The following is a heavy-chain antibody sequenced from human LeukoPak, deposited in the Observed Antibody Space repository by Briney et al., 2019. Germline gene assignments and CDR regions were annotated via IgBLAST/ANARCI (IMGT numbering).Heavy chain of an antibody. V-gene: IGHV4-59*01. D-gene: IGHD6-13*01. Sequence: SETLSLTCTVSGGSISSYYWSWIRQPPGKGLEWIGYIYYSGSTNYNPSIKSRVTISVDTSKNQFSLKLSSVTAADTAVYYCAGGIAAAGFGYWGQGTLVTVSS. CDR3: AGGIAAAGFGY. J-gene: IGHJ4*02. CDR1: GGSISSYY. CDR2: IYYSGST.